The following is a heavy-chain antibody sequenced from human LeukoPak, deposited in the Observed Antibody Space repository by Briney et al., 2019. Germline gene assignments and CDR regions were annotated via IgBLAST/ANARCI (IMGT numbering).Heavy chain of an antibody. J-gene: IGHJ4*02. CDR3: ARDRGVVATIDYFDY. CDR1: GFTFSSYG. D-gene: IGHD5-12*01. V-gene: IGHV3-21*01. Sequence: GGSLRLSCAASGFTFSSYGMNWVRQAPGKGLEWVSSISSSSSYIYYADSVKGRFTISRDNAKNSLYLQMNSLRAEDTAVYYCARDRGVVATIDYFDYWGQGTLVTVSS. CDR2: ISSSSSYI.